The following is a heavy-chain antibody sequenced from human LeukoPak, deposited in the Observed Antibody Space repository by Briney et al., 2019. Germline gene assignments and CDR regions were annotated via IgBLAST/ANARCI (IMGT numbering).Heavy chain of an antibody. Sequence: GGSLRLSCAASGFTFSSYGMHWVRQAPGKGLEWVAFIRYDSSDKYNADSVKGRFTISRDNSKNTLYLQMNSLRAEDTAVYYCARDSYYYYMDVWGKGTTVTISS. CDR2: IRYDSSDK. CDR3: ARDSYYYYMDV. V-gene: IGHV3-30*02. CDR1: GFTFSSYG. J-gene: IGHJ6*03.